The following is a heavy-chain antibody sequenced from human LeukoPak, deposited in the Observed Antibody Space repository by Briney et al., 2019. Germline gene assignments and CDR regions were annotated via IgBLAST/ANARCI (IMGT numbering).Heavy chain of an antibody. J-gene: IGHJ3*02. CDR1: GYSISSGYY. V-gene: IGHV4-38-2*01. CDR2: IYTSGST. Sequence: SETLSLTCAVSGYSISSGYYWGWIRPPPGKGLEWIGRIYTSGSTNYNPSLKSRVTISVDTSKNQFSLKLSSVTAADTAVYYCARGKVAFGGVNRGGAAFDIWGQGTMVTVSS. D-gene: IGHD3-16*01. CDR3: ARGKVAFGGVNRGGAAFDI.